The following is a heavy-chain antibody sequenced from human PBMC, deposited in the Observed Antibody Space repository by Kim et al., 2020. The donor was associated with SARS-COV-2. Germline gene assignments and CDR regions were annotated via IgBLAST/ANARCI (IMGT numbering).Heavy chain of an antibody. J-gene: IGHJ4*02. D-gene: IGHD6-19*01. V-gene: IGHV3-21*01. Sequence: GGSLRLSCAASGFTFRWYTMNWVRQAPGRGLEWVSSISGSTGNMYYADSVQGRFTISRDNAKNSVSLQMNGLRVEDSGVYYCARTAAVAGRDWGQGTLVT. CDR2: ISGSTGNM. CDR1: GFTFRWYT. CDR3: ARTAAVAGRD.